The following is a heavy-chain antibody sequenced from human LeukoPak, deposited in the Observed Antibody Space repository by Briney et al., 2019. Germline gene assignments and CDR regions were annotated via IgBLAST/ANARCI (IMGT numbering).Heavy chain of an antibody. CDR1: GGSISGFY. CDR3: ARGVVIAPQTFDY. D-gene: IGHD2-21*01. J-gene: IGHJ4*02. V-gene: IGHV4-59*01. Sequence: PSETLSLTCTVSGGSISGFYWTWIRQPPGKGLEWIGYTYYSGSTNYNPSLKSRVTISVDTSKNQFSLKLSSVTAADTAVYYCARGVVIAPQTFDYWGQGTLVTVSS. CDR2: TYYSGST.